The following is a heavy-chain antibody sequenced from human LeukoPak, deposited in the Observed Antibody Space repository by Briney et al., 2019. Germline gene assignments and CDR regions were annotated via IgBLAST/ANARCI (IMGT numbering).Heavy chain of an antibody. CDR3: VRGLSGYASSLGY. V-gene: IGHV3-74*01. J-gene: IGHJ4*02. Sequence: GGSLRLSCAASGFTFSSYWMHWVRQAPGKGLVWVSRINSDGSTTNYADSVRGRFSISRDNAKNTLYLQMDSLRVEDTAVYYCVRGLSGYASSLGYWGQGTLVTVSA. CDR2: INSDGSTT. D-gene: IGHD6-6*01. CDR1: GFTFSSYW.